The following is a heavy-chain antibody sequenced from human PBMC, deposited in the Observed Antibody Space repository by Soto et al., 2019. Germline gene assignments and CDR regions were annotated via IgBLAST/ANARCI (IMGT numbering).Heavy chain of an antibody. CDR1: VFSFSVSA. CDR2: VRNKADNYAT. D-gene: IGHD4-17*01. Sequence: PVWSLRLSCTASVFSFSVSAMHWVLKDSLKWLEFVGRVRNKADNYATAYAASVKGRFTISRDDSKNTTYLQISSLKTEDTALYYCTRHRIIWANHMTTIISNDGFDIWGQGTMVTVSS. V-gene: IGHV3-73*01. J-gene: IGHJ3*02. CDR3: TRHRIIWANHMTTIISNDGFDI.